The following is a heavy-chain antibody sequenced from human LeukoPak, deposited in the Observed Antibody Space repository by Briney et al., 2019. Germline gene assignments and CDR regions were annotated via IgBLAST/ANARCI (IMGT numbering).Heavy chain of an antibody. CDR1: GGSISSGGYY. Sequence: PSETLSLTCTVSGGSISSGGYYWSWIRQPPGKGLEWIGYIYHSGSTYYNPSLKSRVTVSVGRSKNQFSLKLSSVTAADTAVYYCAREQLVPYYFDYWGQGTLVTVSS. V-gene: IGHV4-30-2*01. J-gene: IGHJ4*02. CDR3: AREQLVPYYFDY. CDR2: IYHSGST. D-gene: IGHD6-6*01.